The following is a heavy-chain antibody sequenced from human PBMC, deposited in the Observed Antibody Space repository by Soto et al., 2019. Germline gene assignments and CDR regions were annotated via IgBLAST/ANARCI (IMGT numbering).Heavy chain of an antibody. V-gene: IGHV4-4*07. D-gene: IGHD6-13*01. J-gene: IGHJ5*01. CDR3: ARKTTYRSSWYDY. CDR2: IYTSGTT. Sequence: SETLSLTCTVSGGSISNYYWTWIRQPAGKGLEWIGRIYTSGTTNYNPSLKSRVTMSVDTYKNQFSLKLSSVTAAETALYYCARKTTYRSSWYDYWGHGSLVTVSS. CDR1: GGSISNYY.